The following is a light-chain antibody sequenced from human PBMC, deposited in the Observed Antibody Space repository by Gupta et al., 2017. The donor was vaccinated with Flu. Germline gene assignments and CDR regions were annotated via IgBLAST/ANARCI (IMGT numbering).Light chain of an antibody. CDR2: DTS. CDR1: QHVSTY. CDR3: QQRVIWPNT. J-gene: IGKJ4*01. V-gene: IGKV3-11*01. Sequence: EVVLTQSPATLSLSPGERATLSCRASQHVSTYLAWYQHIPGQAPRLLIYDTSNKATGIPARFSGSGSGTDFTLTISSLEPEDFAVYYCQQRVIWPNTFGGGTRVENK.